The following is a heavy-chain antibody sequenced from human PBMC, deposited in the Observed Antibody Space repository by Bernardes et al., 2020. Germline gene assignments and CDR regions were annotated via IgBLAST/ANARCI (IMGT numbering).Heavy chain of an antibody. CDR1: GFTFSGYA. J-gene: IGHJ4*02. D-gene: IGHD2-15*01. CDR3: AKDPRGGSCYGCDY. CDR2: ISGSGGST. V-gene: IGHV3-23*01. Sequence: GGSLRLSCAASGFTFSGYAMSWVRQAPGKGLEWVSAISGSGGSTYYADSVKGRFTISRDNSKNTLYLQMNSLRAEDTAVYYCAKDPRGGSCYGCDYWGQGTLVTVSS.